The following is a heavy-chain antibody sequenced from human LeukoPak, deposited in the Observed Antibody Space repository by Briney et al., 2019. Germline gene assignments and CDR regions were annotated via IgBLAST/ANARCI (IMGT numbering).Heavy chain of an antibody. D-gene: IGHD5-12*01. CDR1: GFTFSDYY. CDR2: ISGSGGST. Sequence: GGSLRLSCAASGFTFSDYYMSWVRQAPGKGLEWVSAISGSGGSTYYADSVKGRFTISRDNSKNTLYLQMNSLRAEDTAVYYCAKTDSGYDYTPYYFDYWGQGTLVTVSS. V-gene: IGHV3-23*01. J-gene: IGHJ4*02. CDR3: AKTDSGYDYTPYYFDY.